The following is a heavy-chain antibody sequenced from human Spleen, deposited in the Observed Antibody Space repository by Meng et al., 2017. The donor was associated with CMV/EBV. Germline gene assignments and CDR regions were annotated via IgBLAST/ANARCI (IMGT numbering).Heavy chain of an antibody. Sequence: GGSLRLSCTGSGFTFSAYVMSWVRQAPGKGLEWVGFIRSKAYGGTTEYAASVKGRFTISRDDSKSIAYLQMNSLKTEDTAVYYCTRAGDIVVVPAATGAADYWGQGTLVTVSS. CDR2: IRSKAYGGTT. CDR1: GFTFSAYV. D-gene: IGHD2-2*01. CDR3: TRAGDIVVVPAATGAADY. V-gene: IGHV3-49*04. J-gene: IGHJ4*02.